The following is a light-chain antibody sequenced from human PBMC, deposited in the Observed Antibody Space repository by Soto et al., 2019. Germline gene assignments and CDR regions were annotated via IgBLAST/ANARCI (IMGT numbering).Light chain of an antibody. Sequence: IQMTQSPSTLSASVGDRVTITCRASQGISNWLAWYQQKPGKAPQILIYGASTLQTGVASRFSGSGSATDFTLTISSLQPEDSAAYYCLQDYNYPFTFGQGTKVDI. CDR3: LQDYNYPFT. V-gene: IGKV1-6*01. CDR1: QGISNW. J-gene: IGKJ2*01. CDR2: GAS.